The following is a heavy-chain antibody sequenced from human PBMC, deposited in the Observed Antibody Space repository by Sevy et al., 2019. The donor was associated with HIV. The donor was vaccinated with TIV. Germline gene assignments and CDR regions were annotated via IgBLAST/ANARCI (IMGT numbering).Heavy chain of an antibody. V-gene: IGHV3-53*01. J-gene: IGHJ4*02. D-gene: IGHD3-3*01. CDR2: IWLTGAT. Sequence: GGSLRLSCSTSGFTFNSYWLTWVRQAPGKGLEWVSVIWLTGATYYADSVKGRFTISRDNSKNTVYLDMSSLRADDTAVYFCARGKHVSDYYGSFDYWGQGTLVTVSS. CDR3: ARGKHVSDYYGSFDY. CDR1: GFTFNSYW.